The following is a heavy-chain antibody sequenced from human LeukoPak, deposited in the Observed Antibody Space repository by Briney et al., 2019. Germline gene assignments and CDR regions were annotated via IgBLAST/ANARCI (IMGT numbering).Heavy chain of an antibody. Sequence: ASETLSLTCTVSGGSISSGGYYWNWIRQPPGKGLEWIGYIYHSGSTYYSPSLKSRVTISVDTSKNQFSLKLSSVTAADTAVYYCARADSGYDGYDYWGQGTLVTVSS. CDR2: IYHSGST. V-gene: IGHV4-30-2*01. D-gene: IGHD5-12*01. CDR1: GGSISSGGYY. CDR3: ARADSGYDGYDY. J-gene: IGHJ4*02.